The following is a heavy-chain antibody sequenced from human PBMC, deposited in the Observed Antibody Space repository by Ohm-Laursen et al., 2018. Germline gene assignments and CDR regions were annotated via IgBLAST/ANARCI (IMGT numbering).Heavy chain of an antibody. CDR1: GYTFTSYD. CDR3: ARGQDPWFGETDLAFDI. CDR2: MNPNSGNT. Sequence: GASVKVSCKASGYTFTSYDINWVRQATGQGLEWMGWMNPNSGNTGYAQKFQGRVTMTRNTSISTAYMELSSLRSEDTAVYYCARGQDPWFGETDLAFDIWGQGTMVTVSS. J-gene: IGHJ3*02. D-gene: IGHD3-10*01. V-gene: IGHV1-8*01.